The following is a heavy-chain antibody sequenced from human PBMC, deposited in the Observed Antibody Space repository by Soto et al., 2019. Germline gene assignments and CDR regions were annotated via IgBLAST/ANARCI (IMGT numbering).Heavy chain of an antibody. CDR2: IGYDGSNK. CDR3: ARDGVGYYDILTGYSSGGWFDP. J-gene: IGHJ5*02. V-gene: IGHV3-33*01. D-gene: IGHD3-9*01. CDR1: GFTFSSYG. Sequence: QVQLVESGGGVVQPGRSLRLSCAASGFTFSSYGMHWVRQAPGKGLEWVAVIGYDGSNKYYADSVKGRFTISRDNSKNTLYLQMNSLRAEDTAVYYCARDGVGYYDILTGYSSGGWFDPWGQGTLVTVSS.